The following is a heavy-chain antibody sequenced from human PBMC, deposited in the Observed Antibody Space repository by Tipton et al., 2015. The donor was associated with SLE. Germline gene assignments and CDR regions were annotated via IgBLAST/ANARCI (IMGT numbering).Heavy chain of an antibody. Sequence: TLSLTCTVSGGSISSGGYYWSWIRQHPGKGLEWIGYIYYSGSTYYNPSLKSRVTISVDTSKNQFSLKLSSVTAADTAVYYCARDHRVATIASEQWLVFDYWGQGTLVTVSS. D-gene: IGHD5-12*01. CDR2: IYYSGST. V-gene: IGHV4-31*03. J-gene: IGHJ4*02. CDR1: GGSISSGGYY. CDR3: ARDHRVATIASEQWLVFDY.